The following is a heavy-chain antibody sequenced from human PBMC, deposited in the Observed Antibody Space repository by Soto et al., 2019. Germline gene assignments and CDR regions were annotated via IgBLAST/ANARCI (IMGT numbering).Heavy chain of an antibody. CDR2: IHPKTAAT. J-gene: IGHJ6*02. V-gene: IGHV1-2*02. CDR1: GYSFSDYF. D-gene: IGHD1-26*01. Sequence: QVQLVQSGAEVTKSGASVKVSCKASGYSFSDYFIQWLRQAPGQGLEWVAWIHPKTAATNYAKKFQGRVSLTWDTSCSTAYMDLTRLRPDDTDVYYCARIKWGVDSYNGMDVWGQGTTVIVSS. CDR3: ARIKWGVDSYNGMDV.